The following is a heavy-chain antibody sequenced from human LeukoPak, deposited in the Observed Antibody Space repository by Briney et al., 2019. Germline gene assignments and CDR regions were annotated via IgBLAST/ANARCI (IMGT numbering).Heavy chain of an antibody. V-gene: IGHV4-34*01. CDR1: GGSFSGYY. CDR2: INYSGST. D-gene: IGHD3-10*01. J-gene: IGHJ6*03. Sequence: SETLSLTCAVYGGSFSGYYWSWIRQPPGKGLEWIGEINYSGSTNYNPSLKSRVTISVDTSKNQFSLKLSSVTAADTAVYYCARRGVDYYYYYMDVWGKGTTVTVSS. CDR3: ARRGVDYYYYYMDV.